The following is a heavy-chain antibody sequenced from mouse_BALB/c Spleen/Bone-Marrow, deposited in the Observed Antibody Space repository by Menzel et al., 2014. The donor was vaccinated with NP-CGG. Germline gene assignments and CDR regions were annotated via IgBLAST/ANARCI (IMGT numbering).Heavy chain of an antibody. Sequence: EVQLQQSGPELVKPGASVKISCKASGYTFTDYNMHWVKQSHGKSLEWIGYIYPYNGGTGYNQKFKSKATLTVDNSSSTAYMELRSLTSEDSAVCYCARGGGYDGYYGLAYWGQGTLVTVSA. CDR1: GYTFTDYN. V-gene: IGHV1S29*02. CDR3: ARGGGYDGYYGLAY. J-gene: IGHJ3*01. D-gene: IGHD2-3*01. CDR2: IYPYNGGT.